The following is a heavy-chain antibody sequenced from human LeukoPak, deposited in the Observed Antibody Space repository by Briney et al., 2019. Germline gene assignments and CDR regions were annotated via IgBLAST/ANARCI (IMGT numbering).Heavy chain of an antibody. CDR2: IYTSGST. V-gene: IGHV4-4*07. CDR3: ARGRRWLQLGAFDI. D-gene: IGHD5-24*01. Sequence: PSETLSLTCTVSGGSISSYYWSWIRQPAGKGLEWIGRIYTSGSTNYNPSLKSRVTISVDTSKNQFSLRLSSVTAADTAVYYCARGRRWLQLGAFDIWGQGTMVTVSS. CDR1: GGSISSYY. J-gene: IGHJ3*02.